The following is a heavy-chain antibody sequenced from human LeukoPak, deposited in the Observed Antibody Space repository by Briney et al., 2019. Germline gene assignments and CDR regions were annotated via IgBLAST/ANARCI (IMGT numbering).Heavy chain of an antibody. CDR3: ARDGSRSGSCYNLYYGMDV. CDR1: GFTFSDYY. CDR2: ISSSGRTI. D-gene: IGHD3-10*01. J-gene: IGHJ6*02. Sequence: GGSLRLSCAASGFTFSDYYMSWIRQAPGRGREWVSYISSSGRTIYYADSVKGRFPIPRDNAKPSLYLQMNSLRAEDTAVYYCARDGSRSGSCYNLYYGMDVWGQGTTVTVSS. V-gene: IGHV3-11*01.